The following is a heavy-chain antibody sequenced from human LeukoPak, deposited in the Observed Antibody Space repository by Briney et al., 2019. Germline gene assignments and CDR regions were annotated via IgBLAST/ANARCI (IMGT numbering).Heavy chain of an antibody. V-gene: IGHV3-23*01. CDR2: ISGSGGST. J-gene: IGHJ4*02. CDR3: AKDRPIAVAGRDY. D-gene: IGHD6-19*01. CDR1: GFTFSSYA. Sequence: PGGSLRLSCAASGFTFSSYAMSWVRQAPGKGLEWVSAISGSGGSTYYADSVKGRSTISRDNSKNTLYLQVNSLRAEDTAVYYCAKDRPIAVAGRDYWGQGTLVTVSS.